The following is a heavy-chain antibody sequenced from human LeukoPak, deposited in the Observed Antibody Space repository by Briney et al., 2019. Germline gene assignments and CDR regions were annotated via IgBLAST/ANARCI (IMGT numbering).Heavy chain of an antibody. CDR2: INHSGSS. Sequence: SETLSLTCAVSGVSLTDDYWSWIRQPPGQGLEWIGDINHSGSSNYKPSLKSRVTMSVDTSKNQFSLKLSSVTAADTAVYYCARHAGGISATGTRPFDYWGQGTLVTVSS. CDR1: GVSLTDDY. CDR3: ARHAGGISATGTRPFDY. J-gene: IGHJ4*02. V-gene: IGHV4-34*01. D-gene: IGHD6-13*01.